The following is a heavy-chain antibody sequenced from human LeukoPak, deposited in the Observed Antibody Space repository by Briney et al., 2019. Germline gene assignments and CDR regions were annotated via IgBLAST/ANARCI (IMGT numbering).Heavy chain of an antibody. CDR3: ARASTTDFWSGYPPHDAFDI. CDR1: GGSISSSSYY. Sequence: SETLSLTCTVSGGSISSSSYYWGWIRQPPGKGLEWIGSIYYSGSTYYNPSLKSRVTISVDTSKNQFSLKLSSVTAADTAVYYCARASTTDFWSGYPPHDAFDIWGQGTMVTVSS. D-gene: IGHD3-3*01. CDR2: IYYSGST. J-gene: IGHJ3*02. V-gene: IGHV4-39*07.